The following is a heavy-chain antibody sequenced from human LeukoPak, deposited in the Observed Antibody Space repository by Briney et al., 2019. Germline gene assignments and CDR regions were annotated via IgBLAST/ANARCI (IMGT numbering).Heavy chain of an antibody. CDR1: GDSISSYY. J-gene: IGHJ6*02. CDR3: ARTKVDPYYYALDV. V-gene: IGHV4-59*01. CDR2: MSYSGSA. D-gene: IGHD1-26*01. Sequence: SETLSLTCTVSGDSISSYYWSWIRQPPGKGLEWIGFMSYSGSANYNPSLKSRVTISVDTSRNQFSLKLSSVTAADTAVYYCARTKVDPYYYALDVWGQGTTVTVSS.